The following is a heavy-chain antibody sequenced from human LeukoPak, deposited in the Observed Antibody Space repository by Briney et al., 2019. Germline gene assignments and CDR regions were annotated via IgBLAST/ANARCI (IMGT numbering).Heavy chain of an antibody. J-gene: IGHJ4*02. D-gene: IGHD3-3*01. CDR1: GVSISSGGYF. V-gene: IGHV4-31*03. CDR2: IYYSGRT. Sequence: SQTLCLTCTVSGVSISSGGYFWTWIRQHPGKGLEWIGYIYYSGRTDSNPSLKGRVAISVDTSKNQFSLKLSSVSAADTAVYFCARSAALLEWISDWGQRTAVADSS. CDR3: ARSAALLEWISD.